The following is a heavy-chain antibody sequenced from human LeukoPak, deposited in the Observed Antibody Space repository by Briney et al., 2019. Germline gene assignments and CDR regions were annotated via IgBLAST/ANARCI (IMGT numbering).Heavy chain of an antibody. CDR3: AREGEVTTGSSSGFDY. D-gene: IGHD4-17*01. CDR1: GGSISGYY. J-gene: IGHJ4*02. CDR2: IYYSGST. Sequence: SETLSLTCTVSGGSISGYYWSWIRQPPGKGLEWIGYIYYSGSTNYNPSLKSRVTISVDTSKNQFSLKLSSVTAADTAVYYCAREGEVTTGSSSGFDYWGQGTLVTVSS. V-gene: IGHV4-59*01.